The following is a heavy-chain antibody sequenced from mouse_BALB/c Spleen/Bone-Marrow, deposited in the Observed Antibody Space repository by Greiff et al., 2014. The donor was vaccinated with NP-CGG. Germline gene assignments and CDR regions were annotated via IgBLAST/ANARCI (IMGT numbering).Heavy chain of an antibody. CDR1: GFTFSNYG. CDR3: ARRRDYDYFDY. Sequence: VQLKESGGDLVKPGGSLKLSCAASGFTFSNYGMSWVHQIPDKRLEWVATISSGGTYTFYPDSVKGQFTISRDNTKNTLTLQMTSLKSEDTAMYYCARRRDYDYFDYWGQGTTLTVSS. D-gene: IGHD2-4*01. V-gene: IGHV5-6*01. J-gene: IGHJ2*01. CDR2: ISSGGTYT.